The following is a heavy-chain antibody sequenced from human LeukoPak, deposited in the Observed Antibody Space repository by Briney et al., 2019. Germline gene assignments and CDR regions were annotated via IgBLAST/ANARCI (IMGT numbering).Heavy chain of an antibody. CDR1: GFTFSDSG. Sequence: GGSLRLSCAASGFTFSDSGMHWVRQASGKGLEWVGRIRSRANSYATAYAASVEGRFTISRDDSKNTAYLQMNSLKTEDTAMYYCTRSITGITAHFDYWGQGTLVTVSS. CDR3: TRSITGITAHFDY. V-gene: IGHV3-73*01. D-gene: IGHD1-7*01. J-gene: IGHJ4*02. CDR2: IRSRANSYAT.